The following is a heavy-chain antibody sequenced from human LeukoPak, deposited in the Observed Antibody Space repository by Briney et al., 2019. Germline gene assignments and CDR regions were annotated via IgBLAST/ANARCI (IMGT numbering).Heavy chain of an antibody. J-gene: IGHJ4*02. CDR3: ASPLGYCTNGVCYAY. D-gene: IGHD2-8*01. V-gene: IGHV4-39*01. CDR2: IYCSGST. Sequence: SETLSLTCTVSGGSISSSSYYWGWIRQPPGKGLEWIGSIYCSGSTYYNPSLKSRVTISVDTSKNQFSLKLSSVTAADTAVYYCASPLGYCTNGVCYAYWGQGTLVTVSS. CDR1: GGSISSSSYY.